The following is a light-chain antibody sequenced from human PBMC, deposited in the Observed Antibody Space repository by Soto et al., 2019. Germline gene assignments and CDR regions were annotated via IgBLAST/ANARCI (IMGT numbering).Light chain of an antibody. CDR1: QSVDSSY. CDR2: GTS. V-gene: IGKV3-20*01. CDR3: QQYGSSLYT. J-gene: IGKJ2*01. Sequence: VLTQSPGTLSLSPGERATLSCRASQSVDSSYLAWYQQKPGQAPRLLIYGTSTRATGIPDRFSGSGSGTDFTLTINRLEPEDFAVYYCQQYGSSLYTFGQGTKVDIK.